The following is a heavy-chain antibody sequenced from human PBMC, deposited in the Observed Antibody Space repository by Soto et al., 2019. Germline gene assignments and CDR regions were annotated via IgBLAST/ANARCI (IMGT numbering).Heavy chain of an antibody. CDR1: GFTFSTYW. V-gene: IGHV3-7*05. CDR3: ERVWFLDY. J-gene: IGHJ4*02. Sequence: EVQLVESGGGLVQPGGSLRLSCAASGFTFSTYWMSWVRQTPGKGLEWVANINEDGSERYYVDSVKGRFTISRDNAKNSLYLQMTSLRGEDTAVYYCERVWFLDYWGQGNLVTVSS. CDR2: INEDGSER. D-gene: IGHD2-21*01.